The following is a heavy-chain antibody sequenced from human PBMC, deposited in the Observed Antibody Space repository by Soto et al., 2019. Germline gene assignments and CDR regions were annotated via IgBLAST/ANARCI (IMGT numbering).Heavy chain of an antibody. D-gene: IGHD4-17*01. V-gene: IGHV1-69*14. CDR1: GGTFNSYG. CDR3: ARPFSVTPRSGHSPPHAFDI. J-gene: IGHJ3*02. CDR2: IIPLFGTA. Sequence: QVQLVQSGAEVKKPGSSVKVSCKASGGTFNSYGVSWVRQAPGQGLEWMGGIIPLFGTANYAQKYQVRVTITVDTPTNTSYMELSSLRSEDTAIYYCARPFSVTPRSGHSPPHAFDIWGQGTMVTVSS.